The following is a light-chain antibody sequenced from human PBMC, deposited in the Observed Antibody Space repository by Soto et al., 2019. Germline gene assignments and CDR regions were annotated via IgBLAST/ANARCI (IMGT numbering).Light chain of an antibody. Sequence: EIVLTQSPGTLSLSPGERATLSCRASQSVTNNYLAWYQQKTGQTPRLIVYLASSRPPGIPDRFSGSGSGTHFTLTIRRVEPEDFAVYYCQQYGSSPWTFGQGTKVEIK. J-gene: IGKJ1*01. CDR3: QQYGSSPWT. CDR1: QSVTNNY. V-gene: IGKV3-20*01. CDR2: LAS.